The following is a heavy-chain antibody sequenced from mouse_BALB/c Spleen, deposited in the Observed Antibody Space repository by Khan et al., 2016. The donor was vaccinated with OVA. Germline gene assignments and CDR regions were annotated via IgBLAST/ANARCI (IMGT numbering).Heavy chain of an antibody. Sequence: VQLKESGPGLVQPSQSLSITCTVSGFSLTSYGVHWVRQSPGKGLEWLGVIWSGGSTDYNAAFISRLSISKDNSKSQVFFKMNSLQANDTAIYYSARIFIGTTDYAMDYWGQGTSVTVSS. CDR1: GFSLTSYG. J-gene: IGHJ4*01. CDR3: ARIFIGTTDYAMDY. CDR2: IWSGGST. V-gene: IGHV2-2*02. D-gene: IGHD2-14*01.